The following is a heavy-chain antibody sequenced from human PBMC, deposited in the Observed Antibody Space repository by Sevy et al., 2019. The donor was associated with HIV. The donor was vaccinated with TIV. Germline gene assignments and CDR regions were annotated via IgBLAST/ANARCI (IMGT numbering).Heavy chain of an antibody. CDR2: ISSSSSYI. D-gene: IGHD5-18*01. CDR3: ARDVTGYSYGYSTSFDY. V-gene: IGHV3-21*01. J-gene: IGHJ4*01. Sequence: GGSLRLSCAASGFTFSSYSMNWVRQAPGKGLEWVSSISSSSSYIYYSDSVKGRFTISRDNAKNSLYLQMNSLRAEDTAVYYCARDVTGYSYGYSTSFDYWGHGTLVTVSS. CDR1: GFTFSSYS.